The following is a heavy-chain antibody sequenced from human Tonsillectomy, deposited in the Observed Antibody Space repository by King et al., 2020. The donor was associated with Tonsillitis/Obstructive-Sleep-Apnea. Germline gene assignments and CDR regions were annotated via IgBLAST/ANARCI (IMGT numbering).Heavy chain of an antibody. CDR1: GYTFGSYG. CDR3: ARVSAFAWELLPVDP. V-gene: IGHV1-18*01. CDR2: FIGYNGDT. J-gene: IGHJ5*02. D-gene: IGHD1-26*01. Sequence: QLVQSGAEVRKPGASVKVSCKASGYTFGSYGIIWVRQAPGQGLEWMGWFIGYNGDTNYALKLQGRVPMTTDTSMGTAYMELRSLGSDDTAVYYCARVSAFAWELLPVDPWGQGSLVTVSS.